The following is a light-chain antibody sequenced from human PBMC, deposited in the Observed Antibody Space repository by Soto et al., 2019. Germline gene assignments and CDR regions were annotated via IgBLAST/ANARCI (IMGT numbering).Light chain of an antibody. CDR2: GNS. Sequence: QSVLTQPPSVSAAPGQKVTISCTGSSSNIGAGYDVHWYQQLPGTAPKLLIYGNSNRPSGVPDRFSGSKSGTSASLAITGLQAEDEADYYCQSYDSSQSALFGGGTKVTVL. J-gene: IGLJ3*02. CDR1: SSNIGAGYD. V-gene: IGLV1-40*01. CDR3: QSYDSSQSAL.